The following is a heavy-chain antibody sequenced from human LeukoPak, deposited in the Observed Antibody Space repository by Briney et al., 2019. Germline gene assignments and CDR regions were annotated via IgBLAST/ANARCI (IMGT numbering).Heavy chain of an antibody. CDR2: IYYSGST. V-gene: IGHV4-59*12. J-gene: IGHJ6*02. Sequence: SETLSLTCTVSGGSISSYYWSWIRQPPGKGLEWIGYIYYSGSTNYNPSLKSRVTISVDTSKNQFSLKLSSVTAADTAVYYCARGLRVLLWFGELSSYGMDVWGQGTTVTVSS. D-gene: IGHD3-10*01. CDR1: GGSISSYY. CDR3: ARGLRVLLWFGELSSYGMDV.